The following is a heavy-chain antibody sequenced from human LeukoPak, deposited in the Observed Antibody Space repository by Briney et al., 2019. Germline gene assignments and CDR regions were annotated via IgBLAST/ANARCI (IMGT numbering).Heavy chain of an antibody. CDR1: GFTFSSYA. Sequence: GRSLRLSCAASGFTFSSYAMHWVRQAPDKGQGWGAVISYDGSNKYYADSVKGRFPISRDNSKITLYMQMDSLRPEDTAIHYCAKVPYSDYGSGRPPFMDVWGQGTTVAVSS. J-gene: IGHJ6*02. V-gene: IGHV3-30*04. CDR3: AKVPYSDYGSGRPPFMDV. CDR2: ISYDGSNK. D-gene: IGHD3-10*01.